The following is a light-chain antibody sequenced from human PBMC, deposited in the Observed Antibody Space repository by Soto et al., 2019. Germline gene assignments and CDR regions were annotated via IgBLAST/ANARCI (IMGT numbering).Light chain of an antibody. V-gene: IGKV3D-20*02. CDR2: SAS. CDR1: RSVSSSY. J-gene: IGKJ4*01. CDR3: QQRTNGLT. Sequence: EIVLPQSPGTLSLSPAERATLSYRAGRSVSSSYLAWYQQKPGQAPRLLIYSASNRATGIPARFSGSGFGTDFTLTISSLEPEDFAVYYCQQRTNGLTFGGGTKVDIK.